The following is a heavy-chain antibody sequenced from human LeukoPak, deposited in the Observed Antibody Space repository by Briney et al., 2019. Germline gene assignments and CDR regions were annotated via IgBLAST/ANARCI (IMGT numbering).Heavy chain of an antibody. D-gene: IGHD3-3*01. CDR2: IKHDGSET. Sequence: GGSLRLSCAASGFTFSNYWMSWVRQAPGKGLEWVANIKHDGSETHYVASVKGRFTISRDNAKKSLDLQMHSLRAEDTAVYYCARRRGDFWSDYYAFDYWGQGTLVTISS. J-gene: IGHJ4*02. CDR1: GFTFSNYW. V-gene: IGHV3-7*05. CDR3: ARRRGDFWSDYYAFDY.